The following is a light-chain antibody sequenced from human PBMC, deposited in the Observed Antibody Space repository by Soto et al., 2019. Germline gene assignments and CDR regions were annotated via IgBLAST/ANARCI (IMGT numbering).Light chain of an antibody. Sequence: EIVLTQSPGTLSLSPGERATLSCRASQSVSSSYLAWYQQKPGQAPRLLIYGASSRATGIPDRFSGSGSGTDFTLTISRLEPEDFVVYYCQQYGSSPPTFGQGTKVDI. V-gene: IGKV3-20*01. CDR1: QSVSSSY. J-gene: IGKJ1*01. CDR2: GAS. CDR3: QQYGSSPPT.